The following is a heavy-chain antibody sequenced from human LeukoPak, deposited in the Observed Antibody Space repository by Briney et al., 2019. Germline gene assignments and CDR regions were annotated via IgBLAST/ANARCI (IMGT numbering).Heavy chain of an antibody. V-gene: IGHV3-7*01. J-gene: IGHJ4*02. D-gene: IGHD4-11*01. CDR3: ARDLAYSRLDY. CDR2: INPDGNKK. CDR1: GLTFSSSW. Sequence: GGSLRLSCAVSGLTFSSSWTDWVRQAPGKGLEWVASINPDGNKKYSADSVKGRFTISRDNAENSLYLQMNSLRVEDTAFYYCARDLAYSRLDYWGQGMLVTVSS.